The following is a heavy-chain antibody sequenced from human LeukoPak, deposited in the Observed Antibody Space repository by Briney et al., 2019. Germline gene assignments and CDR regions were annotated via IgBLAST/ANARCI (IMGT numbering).Heavy chain of an antibody. CDR2: ISSSSSYI. J-gene: IGHJ6*04. V-gene: IGHV3-21*01. Sequence: GGSLRLSCAASGFTFSSYSMNWVRQAPGKGLEWVSSISSSSSYIYYADSVKGRFTTSRDNAKNSLYLQMNSPRAEDTAVYYCARDRVNWNDEVDYYYYYGMDVWGKGTTVTVSS. CDR3: ARDRVNWNDEVDYYYYYGMDV. D-gene: IGHD1-1*01. CDR1: GFTFSSYS.